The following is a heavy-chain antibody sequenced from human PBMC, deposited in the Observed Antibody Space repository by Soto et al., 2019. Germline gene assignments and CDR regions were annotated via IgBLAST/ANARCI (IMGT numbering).Heavy chain of an antibody. CDR3: AGEGAIRLLQSQGVSAFDI. CDR1: GGTFSSYA. Sequence: QVQLVQSGAEVKKPGSSVKVSCKASGGTFSSYAISWVRQAPGQGLEWMGGIIPIFGTANYAQKFQGRVTITADESTSIAYMELSSLRSEDTAVYYFAGEGAIRLLQSQGVSAFDIWGQGTMVTVSS. V-gene: IGHV1-69*01. CDR2: IIPIFGTA. J-gene: IGHJ3*02. D-gene: IGHD2-21*01.